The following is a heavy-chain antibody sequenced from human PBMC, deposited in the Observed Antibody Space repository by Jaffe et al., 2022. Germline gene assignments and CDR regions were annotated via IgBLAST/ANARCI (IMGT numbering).Heavy chain of an antibody. CDR3: ARASGGYSGYDLWAPYYYYYYMDV. V-gene: IGHV4-59*01. D-gene: IGHD5-12*01. Sequence: QVQLQESGPGLVKPSETLSLTCTVSGGSISSYYWSWIRQPPGKGLEWIGYIYYSGSTNYNPSLKSRVTISVDTSKNQFSLKLSSVTAADTAVYYCARASGGYSGYDLWAPYYYYYYMDVWGKGTTVTVSS. CDR2: IYYSGST. J-gene: IGHJ6*03. CDR1: GGSISSYY.